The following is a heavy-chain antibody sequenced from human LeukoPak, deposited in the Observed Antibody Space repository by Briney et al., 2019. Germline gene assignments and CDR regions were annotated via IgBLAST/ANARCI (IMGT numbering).Heavy chain of an antibody. CDR3: ARDRRLLWFGELSHYYGMDV. J-gene: IGHJ6*02. Sequence: SQTLSLTCTVSGGSVTSGGHYWSWIRQYPGRGLDWLGNIYHSGSTYYNPSLKSRVTISVDTSTNQFSLKLSSVTAADTAVYYCARDRRLLWFGELSHYYGMDVWGQGTTVTVSS. D-gene: IGHD3-10*01. V-gene: IGHV4-31*03. CDR1: GGSVTSGGHY. CDR2: IYHSGST.